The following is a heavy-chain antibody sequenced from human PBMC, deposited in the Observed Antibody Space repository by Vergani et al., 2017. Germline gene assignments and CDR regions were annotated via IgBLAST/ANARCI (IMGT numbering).Heavy chain of an antibody. Sequence: QVQLVQSGAEVKKPGASVKVSCKASGYTFTGYYMHWVRQAPGQGLEWMGWINPKSGGTNYAQKFQGWVTMTRDTSLSTAYMELSRLRSDDTAVYYCAREERDPYYYDSSGYRYWGQGTLVTVSS. D-gene: IGHD3-22*01. CDR2: INPKSGGT. CDR3: AREERDPYYYDSSGYRY. CDR1: GYTFTGYY. J-gene: IGHJ4*02. V-gene: IGHV1-2*04.